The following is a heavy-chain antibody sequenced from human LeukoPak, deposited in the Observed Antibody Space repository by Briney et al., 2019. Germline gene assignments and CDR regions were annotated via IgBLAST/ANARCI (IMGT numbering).Heavy chain of an antibody. D-gene: IGHD3-3*01. CDR3: ARVNRRLRFLEYHRDAFDI. Sequence: SETLSLTCAVYGGSFSGYYWSWIRQPPGKGLEWIGEINHSGSTNYNPSLKSRVTISVDTSKNQFSLKLSSVTAADTAVCYCARVNRRLRFLEYHRDAFDIWGQGTMVTVSS. V-gene: IGHV4-34*01. CDR1: GGSFSGYY. CDR2: INHSGST. J-gene: IGHJ3*02.